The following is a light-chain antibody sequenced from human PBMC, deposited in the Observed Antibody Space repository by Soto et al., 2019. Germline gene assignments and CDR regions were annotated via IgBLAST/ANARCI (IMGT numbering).Light chain of an antibody. V-gene: IGLV2-8*01. CDR2: EVN. Sequence: QSALTQPPSASGSPGQSVAISCTGTSSDVGGYNYVSWYQQHPGKAPKLMIYEVNKRPSGVPDRFSGSKSGNTASLTVSGLPAEDEADYYCSLFAGSSNFFGTGTKLTVL. CDR3: SLFAGSSNF. CDR1: SSDVGGYNY. J-gene: IGLJ1*01.